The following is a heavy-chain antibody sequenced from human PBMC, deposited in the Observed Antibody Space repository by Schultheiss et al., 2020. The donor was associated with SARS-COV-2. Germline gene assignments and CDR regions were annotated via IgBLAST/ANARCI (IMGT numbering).Heavy chain of an antibody. CDR1: GFTFSDHY. Sequence: GGSLRLSCAASGFTFSDHYMDWVRQAPGKGLEWVSSISSSSSYIYYADSVKGRFTISRDNAKNTLYLQMNSLRAEDTAVYYCAKENPVAGTNYFDYWGQGTLVTVSS. D-gene: IGHD6-19*01. CDR3: AKENPVAGTNYFDY. V-gene: IGHV3-21*04. J-gene: IGHJ4*02. CDR2: ISSSSSYI.